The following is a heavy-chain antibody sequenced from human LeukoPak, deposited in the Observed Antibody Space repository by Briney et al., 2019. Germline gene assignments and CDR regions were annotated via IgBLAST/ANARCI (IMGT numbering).Heavy chain of an antibody. CDR3: AKEGGYDSSGLIDY. CDR2: ISGSGGST. CDR1: GFTFSSYA. Sequence: PGGSLRLSCAASGFTFSSYAMGWVRQAPGKGLEWVSSISGSGGSTYYADSVKGRFTISRDNSKNTLYLQMNSLRAEDTAVYYCAKEGGYDSSGLIDYWGQGTLVTVSS. V-gene: IGHV3-23*01. D-gene: IGHD3-22*01. J-gene: IGHJ4*02.